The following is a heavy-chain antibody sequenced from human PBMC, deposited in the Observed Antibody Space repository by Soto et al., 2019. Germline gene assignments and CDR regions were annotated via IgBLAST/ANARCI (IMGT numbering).Heavy chain of an antibody. CDR3: AREENDFWSSPAGDAFDI. CDR2: IYHSGST. Sequence: SETLSLTCAVSGYSIRSGYYWGWIRQPPGKGLEWIGSIYHSGSTYYNPSLKSRVTISVDTSKNQFSLKLSSVTAADTAVYYCAREENDFWSSPAGDAFDIWGQGTMVTVSS. CDR1: GYSIRSGYY. V-gene: IGHV4-38-2*02. J-gene: IGHJ3*02. D-gene: IGHD3-3*01.